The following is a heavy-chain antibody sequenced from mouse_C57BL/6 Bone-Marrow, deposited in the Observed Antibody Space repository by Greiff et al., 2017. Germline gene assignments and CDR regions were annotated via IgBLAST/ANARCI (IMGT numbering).Heavy chain of an antibody. CDR1: GFTFTSYW. V-gene: IGHV1-7*01. CDR2: INPSTGYT. J-gene: IGHJ3*01. CDR3: ASVNAWFAY. Sequence: QVQLQQSGAELAKPGASVKMSCKASGFTFTSYWMHWVKQRPGQGLEWIGYINPSTGYTEYNQKFKDKATLTADKSSSTAYMQLGSLTSEDSAVYYCASVNAWFAYWGQGTLVTVSA.